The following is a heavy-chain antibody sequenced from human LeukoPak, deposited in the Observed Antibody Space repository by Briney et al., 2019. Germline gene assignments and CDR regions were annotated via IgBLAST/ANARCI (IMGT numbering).Heavy chain of an antibody. CDR2: IWFDGTNK. CDR1: AFTFSNYG. J-gene: IGHJ4*02. Sequence: GGSLSLSCAASAFTFSNYGMHWVRQAPGKGLEWVAVIWFDGTNKYYADSVKGRFTISRDNSKNTLYLQMNSLRAEDTAGYYCAKGAHITMFRGALENLGQGTLVTVSS. CDR3: AKGAHITMFRGALEN. V-gene: IGHV3-33*06. D-gene: IGHD3-10*01.